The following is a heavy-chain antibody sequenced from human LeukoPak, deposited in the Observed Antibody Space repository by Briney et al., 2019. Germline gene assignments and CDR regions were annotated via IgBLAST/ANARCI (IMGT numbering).Heavy chain of an antibody. CDR2: IKQDGSEK. Sequence: GGSLRLSCAASGFTFSSYWMSWVRQAPGKGLEWVANIKQDGSEKYYVDSAKGRFTISRDNAKNSLYLQMNSLRAEDTAVYYCARDSAYYDFWSGYYSHFDYWGQGTLVTVSS. CDR3: ARDSAYYDFWSGYYSHFDY. V-gene: IGHV3-7*01. CDR1: GFTFSSYW. D-gene: IGHD3-3*01. J-gene: IGHJ4*02.